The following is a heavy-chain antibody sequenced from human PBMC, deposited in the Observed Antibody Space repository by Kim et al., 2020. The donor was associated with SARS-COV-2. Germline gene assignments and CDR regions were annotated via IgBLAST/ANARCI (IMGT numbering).Heavy chain of an antibody. D-gene: IGHD2-2*01. J-gene: IGHJ4*02. V-gene: IGHV3-30*03. CDR3: ALPAAHCSSTSCYFDY. Sequence: GGSLRLSCAASGFTFSSYGMHWVRQAPGKGLEWVAVISYDGSNKYYADSVKGRFTISRDNSKNTLYLQMNSLRAEDTAVYYCALPAAHCSSTSCYFDYWGQGTLVTVSS. CDR2: ISYDGSNK. CDR1: GFTFSSYG.